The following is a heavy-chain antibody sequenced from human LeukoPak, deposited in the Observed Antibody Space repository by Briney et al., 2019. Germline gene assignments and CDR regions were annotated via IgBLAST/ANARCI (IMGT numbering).Heavy chain of an antibody. D-gene: IGHD3-22*01. CDR2: IKQDGSEK. CDR1: GFTFNSNW. J-gene: IGHJ4*02. V-gene: IGHV3-7*01. CDR3: ARDKYYDRYFDS. Sequence: GGSLRLSCVASGFTFNSNWMSWVRQAPGKGLEWVANIKQDGSEKYYVDSAKGRFTISRDNAKNSLSLQMNSLRAEDTAVYYCARDKYYDRYFDSWGQGTLVTVSS.